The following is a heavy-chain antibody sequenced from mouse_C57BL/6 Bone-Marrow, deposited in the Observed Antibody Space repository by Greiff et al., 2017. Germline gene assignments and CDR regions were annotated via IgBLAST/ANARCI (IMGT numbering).Heavy chain of an antibody. D-gene: IGHD2-12*01. CDR3: TPDYSLDY. CDR2: IDPENGDT. CDR1: GFNIKDDY. V-gene: IGHV14-4*01. J-gene: IGHJ2*01. Sequence: VQLKQSGAELVRPGASVKLSCTASGFNIKDDYMHWVKQRPEQGLEWIGWIDPENGDTEYASKFQGKATITADTSSNTAYLQLSSLTSEDTAVYYCTPDYSLDYWGQGTTLTVSS.